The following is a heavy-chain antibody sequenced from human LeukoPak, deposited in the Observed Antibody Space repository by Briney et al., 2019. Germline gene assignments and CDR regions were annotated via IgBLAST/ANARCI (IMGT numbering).Heavy chain of an antibody. J-gene: IGHJ4*02. CDR2: INSDGSNT. V-gene: IGHV3-74*01. D-gene: IGHD2-15*01. Sequence: GGPLRLSCAASGFTFSSYWIHWVRQAPGKGLVWVSRINSDGSNTIYADSVKGRFTISRDNAKNTLYLQMNSLRPEDTAVYYCARDVAYCSGGRCLYYFDYWGQGTLVTVSS. CDR3: ARDVAYCSGGRCLYYFDY. CDR1: GFTFSSYW.